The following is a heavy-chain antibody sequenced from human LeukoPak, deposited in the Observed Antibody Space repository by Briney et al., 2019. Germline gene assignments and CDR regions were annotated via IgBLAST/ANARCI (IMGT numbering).Heavy chain of an antibody. J-gene: IGHJ4*02. CDR1: GGSISSSNW. V-gene: IGHV4-4*02. CDR3: AREDSLSIVGATFDY. CDR2: IYHSGST. D-gene: IGHD1-26*01. Sequence: NPSGTLSLTCAVSGGSISSSNWWSWVRQPPGKGLEWIGEIYHSGSTNYNPSLKSRVTISVDKSKNQFSLKLSSVTAADTAVYYCAREDSLSIVGATFDYWGQGTLVTVSS.